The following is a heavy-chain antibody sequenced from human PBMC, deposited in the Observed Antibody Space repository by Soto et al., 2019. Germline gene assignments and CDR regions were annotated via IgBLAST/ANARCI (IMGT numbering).Heavy chain of an antibody. J-gene: IGHJ6*02. Sequence: QVQLQESGPGLVKPSETLSLTCTVSGGSISSYYWSWIRQVPGKGLEWIGYISDSGRINYNPSLKSRVTISVDTSNNQFNLRLSSVTAADTAVYYCARRIRNYFAMDVWGQGTTVTVSS. D-gene: IGHD1-7*01. CDR3: ARRIRNYFAMDV. CDR1: GGSISSYY. CDR2: ISDSGRI. V-gene: IGHV4-59*08.